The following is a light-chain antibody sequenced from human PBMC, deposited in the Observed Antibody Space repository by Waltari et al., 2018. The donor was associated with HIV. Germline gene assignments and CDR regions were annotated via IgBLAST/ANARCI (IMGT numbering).Light chain of an antibody. CDR1: QSVSSN. CDR3: QQYNNWPPWT. V-gene: IGKV3-15*01. J-gene: IGKJ1*01. CDR2: GAS. Sequence: EIVMTQSPATLSVSPGETATHSCRASQSVSSNLAWYQQKPGQAPRLLIYGASTRATGIPARFSGSGSWTEFTLTITSLQSEDFAIYYCQQYNNWPPWTFGQGTKVEIK.